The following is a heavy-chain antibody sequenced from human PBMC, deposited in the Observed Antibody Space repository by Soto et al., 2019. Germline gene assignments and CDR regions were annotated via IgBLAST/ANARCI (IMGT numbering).Heavy chain of an antibody. D-gene: IGHD5-18*01. CDR2: IIPIFATV. CDR3: ARGGRGYSAAPRYYFDY. J-gene: IGHJ4*02. V-gene: IGHV1-69*01. Sequence: QVQLVQSGDEVKKPGSSVKVSCKASGGSFSSNPISWVRQAPGQGLEWMAGIIPIFATVHYAQKCQGRVTITADETTSTAYVEQTSRRPEDTAGYFCARGGRGYSAAPRYYFDYWGQGTLVTGS. CDR1: GGSFSSNP.